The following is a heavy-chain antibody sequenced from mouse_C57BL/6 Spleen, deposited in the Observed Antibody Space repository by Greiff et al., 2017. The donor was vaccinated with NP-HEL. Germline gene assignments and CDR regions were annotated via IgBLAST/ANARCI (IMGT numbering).Heavy chain of an antibody. J-gene: IGHJ4*01. D-gene: IGHD1-1*01. Sequence: VQLQESGPELVKPGASVKISCKASGYAFSSSWMNWVKQRPGKGLEWIGRIYPGDGDTNYNGKFKGKATLTADKSSSTAYMQLSSLTSEDSAVYFCARPLFITTVVARAMDYWGQGTSVTVSS. CDR2: IYPGDGDT. CDR1: GYAFSSSW. CDR3: ARPLFITTVVARAMDY. V-gene: IGHV1-82*01.